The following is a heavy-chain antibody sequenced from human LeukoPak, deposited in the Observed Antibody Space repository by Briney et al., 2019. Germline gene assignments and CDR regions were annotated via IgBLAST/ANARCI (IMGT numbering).Heavy chain of an antibody. Sequence: SETLSLTCTVSGGSISSYYWSWIRQPPGKGLEWIGNIYYSGSTNYNPSLKSRVTISVDTSKNQFSLKLSSVTAADTAVYYCARLSPGIITTTAFDIWGQGSMVTVSS. CDR2: IYYSGST. D-gene: IGHD3-22*01. CDR1: GGSISSYY. J-gene: IGHJ3*02. V-gene: IGHV4-59*01. CDR3: ARLSPGIITTTAFDI.